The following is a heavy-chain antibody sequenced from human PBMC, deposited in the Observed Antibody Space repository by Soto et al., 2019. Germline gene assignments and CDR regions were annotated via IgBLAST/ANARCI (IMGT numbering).Heavy chain of an antibody. CDR2: ISAYNDNT. V-gene: IGHV1-18*01. CDR3: ARSGHFSSTSCYYWGDYYYYYMDV. J-gene: IGHJ6*03. Sequence: ASVKVSCKASGYTFTSYGISWVRRAPGQGLEWMGWISAYNDNTNYAQKLQGRVTMTTDTSTSTAYIELRSLRSDDTAVYYCARSGHFSSTSCYYWGDYYYYYMDVWGKGTTVTVSS. CDR1: GYTFTSYG. D-gene: IGHD2-2*01.